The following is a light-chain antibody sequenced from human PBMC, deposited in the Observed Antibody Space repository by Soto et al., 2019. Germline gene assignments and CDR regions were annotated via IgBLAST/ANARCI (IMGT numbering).Light chain of an antibody. CDR2: AAS. CDR1: QGIANY. V-gene: IGKV1-27*01. Sequence: DIQMTQSPSSLSASVRDRVTITCRASQGIANYLAWYQQKPGKVPKLLIYAASTLPSGVPSRFSGSGSGTDFTLTISSLQPADVATYYCQKYNSSPWTFGEGTKVEIK. J-gene: IGKJ1*01. CDR3: QKYNSSPWT.